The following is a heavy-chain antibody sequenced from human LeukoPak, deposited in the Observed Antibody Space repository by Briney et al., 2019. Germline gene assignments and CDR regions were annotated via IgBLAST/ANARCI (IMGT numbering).Heavy chain of an antibody. Sequence: ETLSLTCTVSGGSVSSLYWSWIRQRAGKGLEWIGRIYTSGSANYNPSLKSRVTMSVDTSENQFSLKLYSMTAADTAVYYCARGPDRRDGYKSLDYWGQGTLVTVSS. D-gene: IGHD5-24*01. CDR3: ARGPDRRDGYKSLDY. V-gene: IGHV4-4*07. CDR1: GGSVSSLY. CDR2: IYTSGSA. J-gene: IGHJ4*02.